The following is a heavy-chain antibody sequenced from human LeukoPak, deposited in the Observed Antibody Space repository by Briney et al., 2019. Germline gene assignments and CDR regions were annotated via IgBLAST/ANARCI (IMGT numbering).Heavy chain of an antibody. CDR1: GYSFTSYG. D-gene: IGHD5/OR15-5a*01. CDR3: SRGYLRHARRDNYYGMDV. Sequence: ASVTVSFKSSGYSFTSYGISWVRHRAGQGLELMAWMSPKSDDTSYSQKFQGRSTLTRDTSIRTDYLELRMLSPEDAAMYYCSRGYLRHARRDNYYGMDVWGQGTTVTVSS. CDR2: MSPKSDDT. V-gene: IGHV1-8*02. J-gene: IGHJ6*02.